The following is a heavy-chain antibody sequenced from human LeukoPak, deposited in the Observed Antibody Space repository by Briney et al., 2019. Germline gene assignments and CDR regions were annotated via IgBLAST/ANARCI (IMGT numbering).Heavy chain of an antibody. J-gene: IGHJ4*02. V-gene: IGHV4-34*01. CDR3: ARGPMNLRKRGLLDY. CDR1: GGSFSGYY. CDR2: INHSGST. Sequence: SETLSLTCAVYGGSFSGYYWSRIRQPPGKGLEWIEEINHSGSTNYNPSLKSRVTISVDTSKNQFSLKLSSVTAADTAVYYCARGPMNLRKRGLLDYWGQGTLVTVSS. D-gene: IGHD3-22*01.